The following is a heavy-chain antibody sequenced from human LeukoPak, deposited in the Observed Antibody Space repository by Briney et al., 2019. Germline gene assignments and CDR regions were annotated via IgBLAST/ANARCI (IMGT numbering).Heavy chain of an antibody. Sequence: SETLSLTCAVYGESFSGYYWTWIRQPPGKGLEWIGEVKHSGTTNYDPSLKSRVTISADTSKNQFSLKMTSVTAADTAVYYCARARETVAIDYWGQGTLVTVSS. J-gene: IGHJ4*02. CDR2: VKHSGTT. CDR1: GESFSGYY. CDR3: ARARETVAIDY. V-gene: IGHV4-34*01. D-gene: IGHD5-12*01.